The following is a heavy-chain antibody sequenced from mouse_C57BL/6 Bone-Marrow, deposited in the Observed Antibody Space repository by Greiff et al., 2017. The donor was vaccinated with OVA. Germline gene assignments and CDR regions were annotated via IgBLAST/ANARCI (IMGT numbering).Heavy chain of an antibody. CDR2: ISDGGSYT. CDR1: GFTFSSYA. CDR3: ARDTVTGAFAY. J-gene: IGHJ3*01. D-gene: IGHD2-2*01. V-gene: IGHV5-4*01. Sequence: EVKVVESGGGLVKPGGSLKLSCAASGFTFSSYAMSWVRQTPEKRLEWVATISDGGSYTSSPDNVKGRFTISRDNAKNNLYLQMSHLKSEDTAMYYCARDTVTGAFAYWCQGTLVTVSA.